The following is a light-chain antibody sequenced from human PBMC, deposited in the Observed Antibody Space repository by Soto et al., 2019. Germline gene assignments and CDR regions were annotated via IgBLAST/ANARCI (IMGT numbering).Light chain of an antibody. V-gene: IGKV1-5*01. Sequence: DIQMTQSPSTLSASVGDRVTITCRASQSFSSDLAWYQQKPGKAPTLLISDVSNLQSGTPSRFSGSGSGTEFTLSISSLQPDDFGTYYCQQKRAFGQGTKVEIK. CDR3: QQKRA. CDR1: QSFSSD. J-gene: IGKJ1*01. CDR2: DVS.